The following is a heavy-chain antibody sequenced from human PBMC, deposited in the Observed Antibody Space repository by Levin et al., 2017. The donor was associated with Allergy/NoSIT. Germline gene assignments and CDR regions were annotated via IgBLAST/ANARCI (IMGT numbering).Heavy chain of an antibody. J-gene: IGHJ5*02. CDR1: GFSLSDSD. CDR2: IKRKTENYAT. V-gene: IGHV3-73*01. Sequence: GESLKISCAASGFSLSDSDIHWVRQASGKGLEWVGRIKRKTENYATAYAESVEGRFTISRDDSSNTAHLQMNRLKTDDTAVYYCIRRYIGVGSSDWYDPWGQGTLVTVSS. D-gene: IGHD6-6*01. CDR3: IRRYIGVGSSDWYDP.